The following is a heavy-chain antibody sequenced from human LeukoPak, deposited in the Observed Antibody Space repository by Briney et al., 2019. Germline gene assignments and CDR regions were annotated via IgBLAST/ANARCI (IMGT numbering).Heavy chain of an antibody. V-gene: IGHV1-2*02. CDR1: GYTFSAFY. CDR3: ARGVARQWLVYNRSPHELSGH. Sequence: GASVKVSCKTSGYTFSAFYMHWVRQAPGQGPEWMGWINPDSGGTNCAQKFQGRVTMTRDTSISTAYMELSRLRSDDTAVYYCARGVARQWLVYNRSPHELSGHWGQGTLVTVSS. J-gene: IGHJ1*01. D-gene: IGHD6-19*01. CDR2: INPDSGGT.